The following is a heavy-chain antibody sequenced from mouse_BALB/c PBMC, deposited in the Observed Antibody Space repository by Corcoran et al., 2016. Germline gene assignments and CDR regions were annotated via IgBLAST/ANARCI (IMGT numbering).Heavy chain of an antibody. Sequence: QVTLKESGPGILQPSQTLSLTCSFSGFSLSTSGMGVSCIRQPSGKGLEWLAHIYWDDDKRYNPSLKSRLTISKDTSSNQVFLKITSVDTADTATYYCARNYDYDGYAMDYWGQGTSVTVSS. CDR1: GFSLSTSGMG. J-gene: IGHJ4*01. CDR3: ARNYDYDGYAMDY. V-gene: IGHV8-12*01. CDR2: IYWDDDK. D-gene: IGHD2-4*01.